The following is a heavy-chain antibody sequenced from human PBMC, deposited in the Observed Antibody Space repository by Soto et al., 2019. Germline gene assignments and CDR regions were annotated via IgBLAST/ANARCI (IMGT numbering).Heavy chain of an antibody. J-gene: IGHJ4*02. V-gene: IGHV6-1*01. CDR2: TYYRSKWYY. CDR1: GDSVSSNSAT. CDR3: ARALSGSYYIFDY. D-gene: IGHD3-10*01. Sequence: VQLQVSGPGLVTPSQTLSLTCAMSGDSVSSNSATWNWIRQSPSRGLEWLGRTYYRSKWYYDYAVSVKSRVSIDPDTAKNQLSLQLKSVTPEDTAVYYCARALSGSYYIFDYWGQGTSVIVSS.